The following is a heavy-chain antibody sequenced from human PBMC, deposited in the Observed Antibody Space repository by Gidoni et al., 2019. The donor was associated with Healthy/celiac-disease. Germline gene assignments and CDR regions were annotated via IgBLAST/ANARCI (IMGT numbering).Heavy chain of an antibody. V-gene: IGHV1-3*01. CDR3: ARDDGDYYYYYYYGMDV. D-gene: IGHD4-17*01. Sequence: QVQLVQSGAEVKKPGASVKVSFKASGYTFTSYAMHGVRQAPGQRLEWMGWINAGNGNTKYAQKFQGRVTITRDKSASTAYMEPSSRRSEDTAVYYCARDDGDYYYYYYYGMDVWGQGTTVTVSS. CDR2: INAGNGNT. J-gene: IGHJ6*02. CDR1: GYTFTSYA.